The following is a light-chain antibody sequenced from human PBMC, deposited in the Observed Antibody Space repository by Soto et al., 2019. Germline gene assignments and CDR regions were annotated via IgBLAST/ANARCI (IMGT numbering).Light chain of an antibody. CDR2: SYN. J-gene: IGLJ3*02. CDR1: TSNIGSNF. Sequence: QSVLTQPPSASGTPGQRVTISCSGTTSNIGSNFVYWYQHLPGTTPKLLVFSYNQRPSGVPDRFSGSKSGSSASLAISGLRSEDEADDYCATWDDSLSCWVFGGGTKLTVL. V-gene: IGLV1-47*02. CDR3: ATWDDSLSCWV.